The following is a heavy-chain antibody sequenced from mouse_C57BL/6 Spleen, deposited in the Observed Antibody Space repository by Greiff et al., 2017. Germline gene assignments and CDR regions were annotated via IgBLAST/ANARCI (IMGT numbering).Heavy chain of an antibody. CDR2: IHPNSGST. J-gene: IGHJ2*01. Sequence: QVQLKQPGAELVKPGASVKLSCKASGYTFTSYWMHWVKQRPGQGLEWIGMIHPNSGSTNYNEKFKSKATLTVDKSSSTAYMQLSSLTSEDSAVYYWAREGNYGWYCFEYWGQGTTLAVSS. CDR3: AREGNYGWYCFEY. V-gene: IGHV1-64*01. D-gene: IGHD1-2*01. CDR1: GYTFTSYW.